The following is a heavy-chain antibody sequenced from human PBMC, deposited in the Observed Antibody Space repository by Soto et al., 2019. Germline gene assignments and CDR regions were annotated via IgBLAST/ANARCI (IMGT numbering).Heavy chain of an antibody. Sequence: SQTLSLTCAISDDSVSCNRAAWNWIMQSPSRGLEWLGRTYYRSKWYNDYAVSVKSRITINPDTSKNQFSLQLNSVTPEDTAVYYCARDFKDAFDIWGQVTMVTVSS. J-gene: IGHJ3*02. V-gene: IGHV6-1*01. CDR3: ARDFKDAFDI. CDR1: DDSVSCNRAA. CDR2: TYYRSKWYN.